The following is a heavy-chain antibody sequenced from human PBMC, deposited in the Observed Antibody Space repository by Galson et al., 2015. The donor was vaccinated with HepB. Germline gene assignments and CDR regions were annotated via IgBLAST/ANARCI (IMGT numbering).Heavy chain of an antibody. Sequence: PALVNPTQTLTLTCTFSGFSLITRGVGVGWIRQPPGKALEWVAIIYWDDDKRYSPSLKSRLTIAKDTSKNQVVLTMANVDPVDTATYYCAHIIITFGGVIGDDSFDIWGQGTMVTVSS. V-gene: IGHV2-5*02. CDR2: IYWDDDK. CDR3: AHIIITFGGVIGDDSFDI. CDR1: GFSLITRGVG. J-gene: IGHJ3*02. D-gene: IGHD3-16*02.